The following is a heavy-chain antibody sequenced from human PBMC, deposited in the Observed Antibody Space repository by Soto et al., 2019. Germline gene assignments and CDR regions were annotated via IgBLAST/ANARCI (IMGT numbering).Heavy chain of an antibody. V-gene: IGHV3-7*01. Sequence: GGSLRLSCAASGFTFSDYWMNWVRQAPGKGLEWVANIKQDGSEKYYVDSVKGRFTIPGDNAKNSLFLQMNSLRVEDTAVYYCVRGMDVWGQGTTVTVSS. CDR1: GFTFSDYW. CDR3: VRGMDV. CDR2: IKQDGSEK. J-gene: IGHJ6*02.